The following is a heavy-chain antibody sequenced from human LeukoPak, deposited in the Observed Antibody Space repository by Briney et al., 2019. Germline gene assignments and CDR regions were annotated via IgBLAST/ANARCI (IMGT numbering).Heavy chain of an antibody. CDR1: GYTFTGYY. CDR3: ARVAGRDYYFDY. V-gene: IGHV1-2*02. J-gene: IGHJ4*02. Sequence: GASVKVSCKASGYTFTGYYMHWVRQAPGQGLEWMGWINPNSGGTNYAQKFQGRVTMTRDTSISTAYMELSSLRSEDTAVYYCARVAGRDYYFDYWGQGTLVTVSS. D-gene: IGHD6-13*01. CDR2: INPNSGGT.